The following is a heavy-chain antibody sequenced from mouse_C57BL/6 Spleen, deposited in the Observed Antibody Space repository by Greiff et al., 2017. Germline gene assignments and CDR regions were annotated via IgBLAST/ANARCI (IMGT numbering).Heavy chain of an antibody. CDR1: GYAFSSSW. D-gene: IGHD2-4*01. CDR3: ARKNPSDYDAFDY. CDR2: IYPGDGDT. J-gene: IGHJ2*01. V-gene: IGHV1-82*01. Sequence: QPGASVKISCKASGYAFSSSWMNWVKQRPGKGLEWIGRIYPGDGDTNYNGKFKGKATLTADKSSSTAYMQLSSLTSEDSAVYFCARKNPSDYDAFDYWGQGTTLTVSS.